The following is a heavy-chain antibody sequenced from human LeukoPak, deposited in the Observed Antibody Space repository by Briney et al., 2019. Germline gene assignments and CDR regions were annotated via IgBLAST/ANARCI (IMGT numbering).Heavy chain of an antibody. CDR1: GFTFSSYV. CDR3: ATWYNWNDPEAFDI. Sequence: GGSLRLSCAASGFTFSSYVMSWVRKAPGKGLEWVSGISGSAGSTYYADSVKGRFTISRDNSKNTLYLQMNSLRAEDTAVYYCATWYNWNDPEAFDIWGQGTMVTVSS. V-gene: IGHV3-23*01. D-gene: IGHD1-20*01. CDR2: ISGSAGST. J-gene: IGHJ3*02.